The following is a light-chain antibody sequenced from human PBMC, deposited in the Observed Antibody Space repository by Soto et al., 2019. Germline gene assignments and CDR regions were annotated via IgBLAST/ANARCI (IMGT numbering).Light chain of an antibody. Sequence: QPVLTQPPSASGTPGQRVTISCSGTTSNIETNTVRWYQQVPGTAPKVLIYNNHERPSGVPDRFSGSKSGTSASLAISGLQSDDEADYYCAAWDDNVWLFGGGTKLTVL. CDR1: TSNIETNT. CDR3: AAWDDNVWL. CDR2: NNH. V-gene: IGLV1-44*01. J-gene: IGLJ3*02.